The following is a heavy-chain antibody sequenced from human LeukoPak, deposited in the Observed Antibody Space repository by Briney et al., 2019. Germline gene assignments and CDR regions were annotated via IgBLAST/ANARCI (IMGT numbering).Heavy chain of an antibody. D-gene: IGHD7-27*01. J-gene: IGHJ5*02. CDR3: ARGPGENLESHWFDP. CDR2: TFYRSKWKN. V-gene: IGHV6-1*01. CDR1: GDSVSSNSAA. Sequence: SQTLSLTCAISGDSVSSNSAAWNWIRQSPSRGLEWLGRTFYRSKWKNDYAVSVKSRIRINPDTSKNQFSLQLSSVTPEDTAVYYCARGPGENLESHWFDPWGQGTLVTVSS.